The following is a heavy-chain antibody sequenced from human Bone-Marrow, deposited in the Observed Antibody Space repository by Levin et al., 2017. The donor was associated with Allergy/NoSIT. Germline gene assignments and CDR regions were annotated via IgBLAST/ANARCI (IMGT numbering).Heavy chain of an antibody. D-gene: IGHD4-17*01. Sequence: TSGGSLRLSCAASGFTFSDYYMSWIRQAPWKGLEWVSYISSSGSTIYYADSVKGRFTISRDNAKNSLYLQMNSLRAEDTAVYYCARIQEDYGDYFDYWGQGTLVTVSS. CDR2: ISSSGSTI. CDR3: ARIQEDYGDYFDY. J-gene: IGHJ4*02. V-gene: IGHV3-11*01. CDR1: GFTFSDYY.